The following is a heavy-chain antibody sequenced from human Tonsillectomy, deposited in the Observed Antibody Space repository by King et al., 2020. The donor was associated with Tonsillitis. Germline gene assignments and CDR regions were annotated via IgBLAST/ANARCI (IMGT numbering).Heavy chain of an antibody. V-gene: IGHV1-2*02. Sequence: QLVQSGAEVKKPGASVKVSCKASGYTFTGYYIHWVLQAPGQGLEWMGWINPNSGGTVYAQKFQGRVTMTRDTFITTAYMDLSRLRSDDTALYYCARARGGSYLFAYWGQGTLVTVSS. CDR2: INPNSGGT. CDR1: GYTFTGYY. CDR3: ARARGGSYLFAY. J-gene: IGHJ4*02. D-gene: IGHD1-26*01.